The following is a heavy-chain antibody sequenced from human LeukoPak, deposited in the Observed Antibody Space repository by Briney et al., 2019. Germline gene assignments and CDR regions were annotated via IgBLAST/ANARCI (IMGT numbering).Heavy chain of an antibody. Sequence: SETLSLTCAVYGGSFSGYYWSWIRQPPGKGLEWIGSIYYTGSTNHNPSLKSRVTISVDTSKNQFSLKLSSMTAADTAVYYCARDRKTTGILDYWGQGTLVTVSS. CDR1: GGSFSGYY. V-gene: IGHV4-59*01. CDR2: IYYTGST. D-gene: IGHD1-1*01. CDR3: ARDRKTTGILDY. J-gene: IGHJ4*02.